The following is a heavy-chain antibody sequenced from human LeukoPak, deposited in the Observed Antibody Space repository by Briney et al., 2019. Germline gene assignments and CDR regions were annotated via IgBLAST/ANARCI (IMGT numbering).Heavy chain of an antibody. CDR1: GFTFSSYW. CDR3: AREISSSWYASVEGYYYYYYMDV. V-gene: IGHV3-7*01. J-gene: IGHJ6*03. CDR2: IKQDGSEK. D-gene: IGHD6-13*01. Sequence: GGSLRLSCAASGFTFSSYWMSWVRQAPGKGLEWVANIKQDGSEKYYVDSVKGRCTISRDNAKNSLYLQMNSLRAEDTAVYYCAREISSSWYASVEGYYYYYYMDVWGKGTTVTVSS.